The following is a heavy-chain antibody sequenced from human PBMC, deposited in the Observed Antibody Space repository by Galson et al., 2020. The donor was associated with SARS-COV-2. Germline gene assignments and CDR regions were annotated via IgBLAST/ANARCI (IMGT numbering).Heavy chain of an antibody. CDR2: IYYSGST. D-gene: IGHD3-3*01. CDR1: GGSISSYY. J-gene: IGHJ5*02. Sequence: SETLSLTCTVSGGSISSYYWSWIRQPPGKGLEWIGYIYYSGSTNYNPSLKSRVTISVDTSKNQFSLKLSSVTAADTAVYYCARQSWSEITIFGVVTDYNWFDPWGQGTLVTVSS. V-gene: IGHV4-59*08. CDR3: ARQSWSEITIFGVVTDYNWFDP.